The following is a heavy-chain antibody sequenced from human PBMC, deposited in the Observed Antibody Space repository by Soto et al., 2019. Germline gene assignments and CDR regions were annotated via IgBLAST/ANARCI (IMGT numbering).Heavy chain of an antibody. CDR3: GSRGGVGVAGSAAFDM. Sequence: QLHLVQSGAVVKKPGASVTVSCSASGYPVTAYYMHWVRQAPGRGLEWMGGINPATGAAKYTQAFQGRGTLSRDTSTSTVLMELSGHTTQGMVLFFSGSRGGVGVAGSAAFDMWGQGTLVTVYS. V-gene: IGHV1-2*05. D-gene: IGHD3-3*01. CDR2: INPATGAA. J-gene: IGHJ3*02. CDR1: GYPVTAYY.